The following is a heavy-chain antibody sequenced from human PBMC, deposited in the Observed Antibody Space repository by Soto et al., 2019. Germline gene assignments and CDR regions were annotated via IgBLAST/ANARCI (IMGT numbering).Heavy chain of an antibody. D-gene: IGHD3-22*01. Sequence: ASVKVSCKASGYTFTSYGIHWVRQAPGQRLEWTGWINAGNGNTKYSEKFQGRVTITRDTSASTAYLELSSLRSEDTAVYYCARDTNASSAYYHQYYYGMDVWGQGTKVTVSS. V-gene: IGHV1-3*01. CDR1: GYTFTSYG. CDR3: ARDTNASSAYYHQYYYGMDV. J-gene: IGHJ6*02. CDR2: INAGNGNT.